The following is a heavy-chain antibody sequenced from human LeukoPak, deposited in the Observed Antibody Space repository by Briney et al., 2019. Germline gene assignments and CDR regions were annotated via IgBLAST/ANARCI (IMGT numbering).Heavy chain of an antibody. CDR3: ARDRAYSSSWYPWFDP. V-gene: IGHV4-4*07. CDR2: IYTSGST. J-gene: IGHJ5*02. Sequence: SETLSLTCTVSGGSISSYYWSWIRQPAGKGLEWIGRIYTSGSTNYNPSLKSRVTMSVDTSKNQFSLKLSSVTAADTAVYYCARDRAYSSSWYPWFDPWGQGTLVTVSS. CDR1: GGSISSYY. D-gene: IGHD6-13*01.